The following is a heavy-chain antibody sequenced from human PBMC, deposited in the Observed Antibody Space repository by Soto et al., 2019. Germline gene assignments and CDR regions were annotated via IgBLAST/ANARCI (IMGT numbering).Heavy chain of an antibody. CDR3: ARGGGGEYYDFWSGYMEGYYYGMDV. J-gene: IGHJ6*02. Sequence: AGGSLRLSCAASGFTFSSYAMHWVRQAPGKGLEWVAVISYDGSNKYYADSVKGRFTISRDNSKNTLYLQMNSLRAEDTAVYYCARGGGGEYYDFWSGYMEGYYYGMDVWGQGTTVTVSS. CDR2: ISYDGSNK. CDR1: GFTFSSYA. D-gene: IGHD3-3*01. V-gene: IGHV3-30-3*01.